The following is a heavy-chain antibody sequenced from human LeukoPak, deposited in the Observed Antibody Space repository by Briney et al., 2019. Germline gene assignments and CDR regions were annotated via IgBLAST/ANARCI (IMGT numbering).Heavy chain of an antibody. CDR2: ISGSGGST. Sequence: AGGSLRLSCVASGFTFDDYAMHWVRQAPGKGLEWVSAISGSGGSTYYADSVKGRFTISRDNSKNTLYLQMNSLRAEDTAVYYCAKDAEYYDILTGYRIGYYFDYWGQGTLVTVSS. J-gene: IGHJ4*02. D-gene: IGHD3-9*01. V-gene: IGHV3-23*01. CDR1: GFTFDDYA. CDR3: AKDAEYYDILTGYRIGYYFDY.